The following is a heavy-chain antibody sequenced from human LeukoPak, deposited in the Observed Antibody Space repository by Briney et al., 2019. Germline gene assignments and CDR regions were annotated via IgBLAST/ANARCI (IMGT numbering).Heavy chain of an antibody. CDR2: VNSDGNIT. Sequence: PGGSLRLSCAASGFTFSSYWMHWVRQAPGKGLVWLSRVNSDGNITTYADSVRGRFTVSRDNAKNTLYLQMNSLRAEDTAVYYCARARYCSSTSCYSGHGPWGQGTLVTVSS. V-gene: IGHV3-74*01. CDR1: GFTFSSYW. CDR3: ARARYCSSTSCYSGHGP. D-gene: IGHD2-2*01. J-gene: IGHJ5*02.